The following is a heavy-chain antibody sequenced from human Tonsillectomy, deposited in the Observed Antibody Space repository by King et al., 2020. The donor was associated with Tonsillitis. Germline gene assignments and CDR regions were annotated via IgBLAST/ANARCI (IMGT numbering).Heavy chain of an antibody. CDR3: ARPIFGVVSGAFDI. CDR2: ISYDGSNK. CDR1: GFTVSNYG. V-gene: IGHV3-30*03. D-gene: IGHD3-3*01. J-gene: IGHJ3*02. Sequence: VQLVESGGGVVQPGRSLILSCAASGFTVSNYGMHWVRQATGKGLEWVAVISYDGSNKYYADSVKGRLTISRDNSKNTLYLQMNSLRAEDTAVYYCARPIFGVVSGAFDIWGQGTVVTVSS.